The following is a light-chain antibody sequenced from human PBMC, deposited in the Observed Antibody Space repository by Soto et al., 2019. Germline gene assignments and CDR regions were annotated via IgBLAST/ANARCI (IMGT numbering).Light chain of an antibody. CDR3: SSYTSIITPYV. Sequence: QSALTQPASVCGSPGQSITISCTGTSSDVGGYNYVSWYQQHPGKAPKLMIYEVSNRPSGVSNRFSGSKSGNTASLTISGLQAEDEAVYYCSSYTSIITPYVFGTGTKVTVL. CDR1: SSDVGGYNY. CDR2: EVS. J-gene: IGLJ1*01. V-gene: IGLV2-14*01.